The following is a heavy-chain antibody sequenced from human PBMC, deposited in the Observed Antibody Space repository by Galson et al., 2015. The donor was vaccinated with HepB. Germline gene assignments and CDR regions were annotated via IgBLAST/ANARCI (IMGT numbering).Heavy chain of an antibody. V-gene: IGHV1-18*01. CDR3: ARDGSSSWTLTPNYSYYYMDV. CDR1: GSTFINYG. CDR2: ISTHNGNT. D-gene: IGHD6-13*01. J-gene: IGHJ6*03. Sequence: SVKVSCKASGSTFINYGISWVRQAPGQGLEWMGWISTHNGNTNYAQKLQGRVSMTTDTSTSTAYMELRSLRSDDTAVYYCARDGSSSWTLTPNYSYYYMDVWGKGTTVTVSS.